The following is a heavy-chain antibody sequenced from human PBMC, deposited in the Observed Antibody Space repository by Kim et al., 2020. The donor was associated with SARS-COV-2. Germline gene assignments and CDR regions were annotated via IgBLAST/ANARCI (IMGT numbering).Heavy chain of an antibody. J-gene: IGHJ6*02. V-gene: IGHV1-2*02. CDR2: INPNSGGK. CDR3: ARVGGLPRGGYYYYGMDV. CDR1: GYTFTGYY. Sequence: ASVKVSCKASGYTFTGYYMHWVRQAPGQGLEWMGWINPNSGGKNYAQKFQGRVTMTRDTSISTAYMELSRLRSDDTAVYYCARVGGLPRGGYYYYGMDVWGQGTTVTVSS. D-gene: IGHD3-16*01.